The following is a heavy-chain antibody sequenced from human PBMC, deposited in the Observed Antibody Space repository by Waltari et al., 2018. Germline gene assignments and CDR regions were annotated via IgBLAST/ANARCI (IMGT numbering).Heavy chain of an antibody. J-gene: IGHJ4*02. D-gene: IGHD1-26*01. CDR1: GYTFTSYG. CDR3: ARDRATYYFDY. V-gene: IGHV1-18*01. CDR2: ISAYNGNT. Sequence: QVQLVQSGAEVKKPGASVKVSCKASGYTFTSYGISWVRQAPGQGLEWMGWISAYNGNTNSAQKRQGRVTMTTDTSPSTAYMGLRSLRSDDTAVYYCARDRATYYFDYWGQGTLVTVSS.